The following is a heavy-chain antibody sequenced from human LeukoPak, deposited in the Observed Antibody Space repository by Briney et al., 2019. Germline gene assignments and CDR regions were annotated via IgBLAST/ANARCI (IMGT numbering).Heavy chain of an antibody. CDR3: ARDFSVGAPDY. D-gene: IGHD1-26*01. CDR2: IYYSGST. CDR1: GGSISSYY. Sequence: SETLSLTCTVSGGSISSYYWSWIRQPPGKGLEWIGYIYYSGSTNYNPSLKSRVTISVDTSKNQFSVKLSSVTAADTAVYYCARDFSVGAPDYWGQGTLVTVSS. J-gene: IGHJ4*02. V-gene: IGHV4-59*01.